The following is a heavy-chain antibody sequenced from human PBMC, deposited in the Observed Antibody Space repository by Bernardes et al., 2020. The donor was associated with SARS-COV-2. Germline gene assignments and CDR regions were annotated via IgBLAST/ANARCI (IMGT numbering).Heavy chain of an antibody. V-gene: IGHV4-59*01. CDR1: GGTISSDY. CDR2: ISYTGST. J-gene: IGHJ4*02. D-gene: IGHD4-17*01. CDR3: ARSGAYAMGIL. Sequence: SETLSLTCSVSGGTISSDYWSWIRQPPGKKLEWIGYISYTGSTGYDPSLRSRVTISVDTSKNQFSLKLSSVTAADTAMYYCARSGAYAMGILWGQGTLVTVSS.